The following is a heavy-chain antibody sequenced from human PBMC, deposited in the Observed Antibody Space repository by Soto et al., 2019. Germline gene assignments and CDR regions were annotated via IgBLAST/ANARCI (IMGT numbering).Heavy chain of an antibody. CDR3: VRTIVGATKGGWFDP. CDR2: FSGRDATT. V-gene: IGHV3-23*01. J-gene: IGHJ5*02. Sequence: EVQLSESGGGLVQPGGSLRLSCTASGFTFSGYTMSWVRQAPGKGLEWVSSFSGRDATTYYADSVKGRFTISRDNSKNTLYLQMNSLRAEDTALYFCVRTIVGATKGGWFDPWGQGALVTVSS. CDR1: GFTFSGYT. D-gene: IGHD1-26*01.